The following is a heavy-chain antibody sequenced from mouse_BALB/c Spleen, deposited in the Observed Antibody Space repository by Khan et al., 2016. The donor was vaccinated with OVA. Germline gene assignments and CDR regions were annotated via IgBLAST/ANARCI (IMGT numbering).Heavy chain of an antibody. CDR1: GYTFTNYW. V-gene: IGHV1S81*02. Sequence: QVQLQQPGAELVKPGASVKLSCKASGYTFTNYWVHWVGQGPGQGLEWIGEIYPGDGRTSYNEKFKNKPSLTVDRSSSTAYMQLSSLTSEDSAVYFCARNAYFGNYLDYWGQGTTLTVSS. CDR3: ARNAYFGNYLDY. CDR2: IYPGDGRT. D-gene: IGHD2-10*01. J-gene: IGHJ2*01.